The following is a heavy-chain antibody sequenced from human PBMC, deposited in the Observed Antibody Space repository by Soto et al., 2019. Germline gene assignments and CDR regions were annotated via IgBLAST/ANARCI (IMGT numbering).Heavy chain of an antibody. CDR2: ISSSSTYI. V-gene: IGHV3-21*01. Sequence: EVQLVESGGGLVKPGGSLRLSCAASGFTFSSYTMSWVRQAPGKGLEWVSSISSSSTYIYYADSVKGRFTISRDNAKNLLYLQMNSLRAEDTAVYYCARDNGEFDPWGQGTLVTVSS. CDR3: ARDNGEFDP. J-gene: IGHJ5*02. CDR1: GFTFSSYT. D-gene: IGHD3-10*01.